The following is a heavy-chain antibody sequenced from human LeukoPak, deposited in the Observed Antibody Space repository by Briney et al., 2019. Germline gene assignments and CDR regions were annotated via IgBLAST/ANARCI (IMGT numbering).Heavy chain of an antibody. CDR1: GYTFTGYY. CDR3: ARGREGASGALDY. Sequence: GASVKVSCKASGYTFTGYYMHWVRQAPGQGLEWMGWINPNSGGTNYAQKFQGWVTMTRDTSISTAYMELSRLRSDDTAVYYCARGREGASGALDYWGQGTLVTVSS. V-gene: IGHV1-2*04. D-gene: IGHD3-10*01. CDR2: INPNSGGT. J-gene: IGHJ4*02.